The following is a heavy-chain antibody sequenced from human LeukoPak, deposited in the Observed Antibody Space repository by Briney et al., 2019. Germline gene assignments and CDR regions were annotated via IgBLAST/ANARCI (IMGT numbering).Heavy chain of an antibody. CDR3: ARDIEAAGLFFDY. CDR1: GGTFSSYA. V-gene: IGHV1-69*01. CDR2: IIPIFGTA. J-gene: IGHJ4*02. D-gene: IGHD6-13*01. Sequence: SVKVSCKASGGTFSSYAISWVRQAPGQGLEWMGGIIPIFGTANYAQKFQGRVTITADESTSTAYMELSSLRSEDTAVYYCARDIEAAGLFFDYWGQGTLVTVSS.